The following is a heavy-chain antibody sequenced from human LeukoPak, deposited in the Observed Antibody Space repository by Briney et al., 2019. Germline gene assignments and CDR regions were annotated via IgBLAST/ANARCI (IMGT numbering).Heavy chain of an antibody. J-gene: IGHJ4*02. D-gene: IGHD2-15*01. CDR1: GFGFNTYW. V-gene: IGHV3-74*01. CDR3: ARDKVYSADY. Sequence: GGSLRLSCAASGFGFNTYWMHWVRQAPGKGLVWVSRINGDGTSTTYADSVKGRFTISRDNAKNTLYLQMNSLRAEDTAVYYCARDKVYSADYRGQGTLVIVSS. CDR2: INGDGTST.